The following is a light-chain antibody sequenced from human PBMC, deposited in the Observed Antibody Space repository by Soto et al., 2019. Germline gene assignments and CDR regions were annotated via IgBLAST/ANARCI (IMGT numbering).Light chain of an antibody. Sequence: QSALTQPASVSGAPGQSITISCTGTSSDVGGYKYVSWYQQHPGKAPKLMIYEVNNRPSGVPDRFSGSKSGNTASLTISGLQAEDEADYYCSLYTSSSTYVFGTGTKLTVL. CDR3: SLYTSSSTYV. CDR1: SSDVGGYKY. V-gene: IGLV2-14*01. J-gene: IGLJ1*01. CDR2: EVN.